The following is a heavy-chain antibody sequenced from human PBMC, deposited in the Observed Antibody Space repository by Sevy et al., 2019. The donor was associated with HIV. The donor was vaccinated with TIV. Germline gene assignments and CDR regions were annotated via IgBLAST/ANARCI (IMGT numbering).Heavy chain of an antibody. V-gene: IGHV4-30-4*02. D-gene: IGHD5-12*01. Sequence: SETLSLTCTVSGGSISNSDSYWSWIRQSPGKGLEWIGYIHYTEGTYYNPFLKSRVAMSVDTSEKQFSLKLSSMTEADTAVYYCASKRGYNHGPFDYWGQGALVTVSS. CDR2: IHYTEGT. CDR3: ASKRGYNHGPFDY. J-gene: IGHJ4*02. CDR1: GGSISNSDSY.